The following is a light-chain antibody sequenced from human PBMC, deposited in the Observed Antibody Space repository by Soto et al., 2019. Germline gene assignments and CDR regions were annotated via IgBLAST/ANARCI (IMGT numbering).Light chain of an antibody. J-gene: IGKJ2*01. Sequence: EIVLTQSPGTLSSSPGERATLSCRASQSVSSSYLAWYQQKPGQALRLLIYGASRMPTGIPDRFSGSGSGTDFTLTISRLEPEDLAVSYCQQYGSAPPYTFGQGTKLEIK. CDR1: QSVSSSY. CDR2: GAS. V-gene: IGKV3-20*01. CDR3: QQYGSAPPYT.